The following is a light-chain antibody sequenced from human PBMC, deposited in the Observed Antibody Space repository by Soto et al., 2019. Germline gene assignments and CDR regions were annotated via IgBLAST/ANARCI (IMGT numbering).Light chain of an antibody. CDR2: VAS. J-gene: IGKJ5*01. CDR3: QTYDSAPIT. Sequence: DIQMTQSPSSLCAYLGNRVSINCRASLGISNYLAWYQQKPGKVPKVLIYVASTVQPGVPARFSGSVSRTEFTLTINSLHPDDIANYYSQTYDSAPITFGQRTRLEIK. CDR1: LGISNY. V-gene: IGKV1-27*01.